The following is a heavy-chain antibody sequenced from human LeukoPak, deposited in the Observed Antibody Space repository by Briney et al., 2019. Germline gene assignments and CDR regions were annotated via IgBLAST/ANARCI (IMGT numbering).Heavy chain of an antibody. CDR3: ARDPGSGYEEHFDY. V-gene: IGHV3-48*04. Sequence: GGSLRLSCAASGFTFSNYVMNWVRQAPGKGLEWVSYISSSGSTIYYADSVKGRFTISRDNAKDSLYLQMNSLRAEDTAVYYCARDPGSGYEEHFDYWGQGTLVTVSS. CDR1: GFTFSNYV. J-gene: IGHJ4*02. D-gene: IGHD5-12*01. CDR2: ISSSGSTI.